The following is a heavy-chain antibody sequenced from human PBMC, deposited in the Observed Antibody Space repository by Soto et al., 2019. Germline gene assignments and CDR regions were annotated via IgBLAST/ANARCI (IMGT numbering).Heavy chain of an antibody. D-gene: IGHD2-15*01. V-gene: IGHV4-31*03. Sequence: QVQLQESGPGLVKPSQTLSLTCTVSGASISSGGYYWSWIRQHPVKGLEWIGYIYYSGSTYYNPSLKSRVTIAVDTSKNQCSLKLSSVTAADTAVYYCARARGSVVVVAATPNFFDTWGQGNLVTVSS. CDR3: ARARGSVVVVAATPNFFDT. J-gene: IGHJ5*02. CDR1: GASISSGGYY. CDR2: IYYSGST.